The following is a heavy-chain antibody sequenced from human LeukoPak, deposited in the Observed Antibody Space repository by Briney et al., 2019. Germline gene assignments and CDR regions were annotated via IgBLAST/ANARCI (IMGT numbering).Heavy chain of an antibody. CDR1: GFTFDDYT. D-gene: IGHD6-19*01. J-gene: IGHJ6*02. CDR2: ISWDGGST. CDR3: AKVAETGNYYYYGMDV. Sequence: GGSLRLSCAASGFTFDDYTMHWVRQAPGKGLEWVSLISWDGGSTYYADSVKGRFTISRDNSKNSLYLQMNSLRTEDTALYYCAKVAETGNYYYYGMDVWGQGTTVTVSS. V-gene: IGHV3-43*01.